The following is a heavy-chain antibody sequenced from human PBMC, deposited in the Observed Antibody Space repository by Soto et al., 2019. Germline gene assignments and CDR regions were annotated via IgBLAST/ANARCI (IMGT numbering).Heavy chain of an antibody. CDR1: GFTFSSYA. CDR3: AKEKDRIFDY. CDR2: ITWDAGSA. V-gene: IGHV3-43*02. J-gene: IGHJ4*02. Sequence: EVQLVESGGGLVQPGGSLRLSCAASGFTFSSYAMSWVRQAPGKGLEWVSLITWDAGSAFYADSVRGRFTISRDNSKNSLYLQMNSLRTEDSALYYCAKEKDRIFDYWGRGTPVTVSS.